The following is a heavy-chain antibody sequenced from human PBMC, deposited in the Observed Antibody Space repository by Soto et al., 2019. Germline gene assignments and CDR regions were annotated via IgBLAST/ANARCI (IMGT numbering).Heavy chain of an antibody. CDR2: MNPNSGNT. Sequence: QVQLVQSGAEVKKPGASVKVSCKASGYTFTSYDINWVRQATGQGLEWMGWMNPNSGNTGYAQKFQGRVTMTRNTAISTAYRELSRLRSEDTAVYYCARGGVAAGSLRESNWFDPWGQGTLVTVAS. J-gene: IGHJ5*02. V-gene: IGHV1-8*01. CDR3: ARGGVAAGSLRESNWFDP. D-gene: IGHD6-13*01. CDR1: GYTFTSYD.